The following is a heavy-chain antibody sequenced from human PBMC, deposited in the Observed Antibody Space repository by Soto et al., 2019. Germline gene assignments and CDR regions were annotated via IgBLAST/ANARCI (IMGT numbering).Heavy chain of an antibody. V-gene: IGHV3-30*18. CDR1: GFSFSSYG. J-gene: IGHJ4*02. Sequence: QEQLVESGGGVVQPGTSLRLSCGASGFSFSSYGMHWGRQAPGKGLEWVAFITYDGSDTYYVDSVKGRFTVSRHNSKNTLYLQMNSLKPEDTSIYYCAKDSVFEYSFGQHGFDSWGQGTLVTVSS. D-gene: IGHD4-4*01. CDR2: ITYDGSDT. CDR3: AKDSVFEYSFGQHGFDS.